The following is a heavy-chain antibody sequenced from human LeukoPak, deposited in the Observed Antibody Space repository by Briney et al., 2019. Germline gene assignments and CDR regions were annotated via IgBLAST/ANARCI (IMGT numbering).Heavy chain of an antibody. CDR1: GFTFSSYA. D-gene: IGHD5-18*01. V-gene: IGHV3-23*01. CDR3: AKLSGYSYGYEFANY. Sequence: PGGSLRLSCAASGFTFSSYAMSWVRQAPGKGLEWVSAISGSGGSAYYADSVKGRFTISRDNSKNTLYLQMNSLRAEDTAVYYCAKLSGYSYGYEFANYWGQGTLVTVSS. CDR2: ISGSGGSA. J-gene: IGHJ4*02.